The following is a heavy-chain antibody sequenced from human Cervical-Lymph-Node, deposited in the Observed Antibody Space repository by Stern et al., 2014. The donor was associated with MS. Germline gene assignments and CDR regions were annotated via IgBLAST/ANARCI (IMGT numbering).Heavy chain of an antibody. CDR2: INADNGNT. CDR3: ARELWGGGTTDDFDF. V-gene: IGHV1-3*01. Sequence: QVQLVPSGAEVRKPGASVKVSCKASGYSFTNYVVHWVRQAPGQRLEWMGLINADNGNTEYSQNVQGRVTITRDTSATTAYMELSSLRSEDTAVYYCARELWGGGTTDDFDFWGQGTLVTVSS. D-gene: IGHD4-17*01. J-gene: IGHJ4*02. CDR1: GYSFTNYV.